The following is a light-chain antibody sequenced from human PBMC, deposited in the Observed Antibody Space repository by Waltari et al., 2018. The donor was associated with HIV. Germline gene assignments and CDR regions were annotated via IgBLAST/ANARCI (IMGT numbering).Light chain of an antibody. J-gene: IGLJ2*01. V-gene: IGLV2-23*02. CDR1: SSDVGSYNL. CDR2: EVN. Sequence: QSALTQPASVSGSPGQSITMSCTGTSSDVGSYNLVSWYQQNPGKAPKLIIYEVNKRPPVITNRFSGFKSGNTASLTITGLQAEDEADYHCCSYAIGGTFVFGGGTKVTVL. CDR3: CSYAIGGTFV.